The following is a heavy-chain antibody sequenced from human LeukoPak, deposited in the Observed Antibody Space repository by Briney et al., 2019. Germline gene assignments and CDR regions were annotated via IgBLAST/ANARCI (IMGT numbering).Heavy chain of an antibody. CDR2: ISYDGSKE. Sequence: GGSLRLSCAASGFIFSYYGIHWVRRAPGKGLEWVAVISYDGSKEYYADSVKGRFTMSRDNSKNTVSLQMNSLRAEDTAIYYCAKALVDTSMVSVDYWAQGTLVTVSS. CDR3: AKALVDTSMVSVDY. CDR1: GFIFSYYG. V-gene: IGHV3-30*18. J-gene: IGHJ4*02. D-gene: IGHD5-18*01.